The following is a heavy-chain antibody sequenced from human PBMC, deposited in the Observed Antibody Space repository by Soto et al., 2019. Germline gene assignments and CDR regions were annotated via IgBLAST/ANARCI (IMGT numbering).Heavy chain of an antibody. CDR3: ARLYYDFWSALVRD. J-gene: IGHJ4*02. D-gene: IGHD3-3*01. Sequence: QLQLQESGPGLVKPSETLSLTCTVSGGSISSSSYYWGWIRQPPGKGLEWIGSVYYSGSTYYNPSLKSRVPISVDTSKHQVALKLSSVTAADTAVYYCARLYYDFWSALVRDWGQGTLVTVSS. CDR2: VYYSGST. CDR1: GGSISSSSYY. V-gene: IGHV4-39*01.